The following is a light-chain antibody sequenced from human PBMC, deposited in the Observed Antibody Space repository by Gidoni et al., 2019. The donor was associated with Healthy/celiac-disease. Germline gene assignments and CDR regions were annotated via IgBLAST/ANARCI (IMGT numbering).Light chain of an antibody. V-gene: IGKV4-1*01. J-gene: IGKJ3*01. Sequence: DIVMTQSPDSLAVALSERATINCKSSQSVLYSSNNRNYLAWYQQKPGQPPKLLIYWASTRESGVPDRFSGSGTGTDFTLTISSLQAEDVAVYYCQQYYSNPLTFGPGTKVEIK. CDR3: QQYYSNPLT. CDR2: WAS. CDR1: QSVLYSSNNRNY.